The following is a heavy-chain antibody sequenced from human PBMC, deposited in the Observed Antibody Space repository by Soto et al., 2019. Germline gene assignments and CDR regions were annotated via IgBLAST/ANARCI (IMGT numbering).Heavy chain of an antibody. J-gene: IGHJ5*02. CDR2: IYHSGST. Sequence: PSETLSLTCAVSGYSISSGYYWGWIRQPPGKGLEWIGSIYHSGSTYYNPSLKSRVTISVDTSKNQFSLKLSSVTAADTAVYYCAREIMIKFTGARENCFDTWGQGTLVTVSS. CDR3: AREIMIKFTGARENCFDT. CDR1: GYSISSGYY. D-gene: IGHD3-16*01. V-gene: IGHV4-38-2*02.